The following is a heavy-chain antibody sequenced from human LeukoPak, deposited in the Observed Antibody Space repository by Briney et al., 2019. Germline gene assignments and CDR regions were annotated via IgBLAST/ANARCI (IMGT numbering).Heavy chain of an antibody. V-gene: IGHV3-7*01. CDR1: GFTFSTYW. J-gene: IGHJ4*02. D-gene: IGHD2-21*02. CDR3: ARDPRSKGGDWGDFDY. CDR2: IKQDGSER. Sequence: GGSLRLSCAASGFTFSTYWMSWVRQAPGKGLEWVANIKQDGSERYYMDSVKGRFTISRDNARNSLNLQMNSLRAEDTAVYYCARDPRSKGGDWGDFDYWGQGTLVTVSS.